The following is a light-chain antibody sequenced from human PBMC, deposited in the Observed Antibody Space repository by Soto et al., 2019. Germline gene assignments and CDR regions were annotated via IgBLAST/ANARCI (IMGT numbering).Light chain of an antibody. CDR3: AAGDDSLNGWV. CDR2: SNN. J-gene: IGLJ3*02. V-gene: IGLV1-44*01. Sequence: QSVLTQPPSASGTPGQRVTISCSGSSSNIGSNTVNWYQQLPGTAPKLLIYSNNQRPSGVPDRFSGSKSGTSASLAISGPQSEDEADYYCAAGDDSLNGWVFGGGPKLTV. CDR1: SSNIGSNT.